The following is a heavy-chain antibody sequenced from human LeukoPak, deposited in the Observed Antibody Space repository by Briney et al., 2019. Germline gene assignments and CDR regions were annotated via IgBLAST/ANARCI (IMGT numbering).Heavy chain of an antibody. CDR3: ARDVDTAMAFRYDAFDI. V-gene: IGHV3-7*01. CDR2: IKQDGSEK. D-gene: IGHD5-18*01. J-gene: IGHJ3*02. Sequence: PGGSLRLSCAASGFTFSSYWMSWVRQAPGKGLEWVANIKQDGSEKYYVDSVKGRFTISRDNAKNSLYLQMNSLRAEDTAVYYCARDVDTAMAFRYDAFDIWGEGRMVTVSS. CDR1: GFTFSSYW.